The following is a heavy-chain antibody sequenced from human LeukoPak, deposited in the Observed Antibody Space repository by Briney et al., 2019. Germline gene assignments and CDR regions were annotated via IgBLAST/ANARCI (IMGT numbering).Heavy chain of an antibody. J-gene: IGHJ4*02. CDR2: IYGVGST. CDR3: ARSTNYYASGSSKEPFDY. D-gene: IGHD3-10*01. Sequence: PGGPLRLSCAASGFSVSSNYMSWVRQAPGKGLEWVSVIYGVGSTYYADSVKGRFTISRDNSKNTLYLQMNSLRAEDTAVYYCARSTNYYASGSSKEPFDYWGQGILVTVSS. CDR1: GFSVSSNY. V-gene: IGHV3-53*01.